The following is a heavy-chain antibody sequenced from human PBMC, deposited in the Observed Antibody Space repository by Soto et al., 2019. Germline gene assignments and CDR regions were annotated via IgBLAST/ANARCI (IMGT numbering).Heavy chain of an antibody. V-gene: IGHV4-4*02. CDR2: IYHSGST. CDR3: IGGRAIFGVVPKAALDY. D-gene: IGHD3-3*01. J-gene: IGHJ4*02. Sequence: QVQLQESGPGLVKPSGTLSLTCAVSGGSISSSNWWSWVRQPPGKGLEWIGEIYHSGSTNYNPSLRSRVTISVDKSKNQFSLKLSSVTAADTAVYYCIGGRAIFGVVPKAALDYWGQGTLVTVSS. CDR1: GGSISSSNW.